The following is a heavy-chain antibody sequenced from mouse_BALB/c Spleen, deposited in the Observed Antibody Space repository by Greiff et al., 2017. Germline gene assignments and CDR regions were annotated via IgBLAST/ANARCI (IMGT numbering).Heavy chain of an antibody. Sequence: EVHLVESGGDLVKPGGSLKLSCAASGFTFSSYGMSWVRQTPDKRLEWVATISSGGSYTYYPDSVKGRFTISRDNAKNTLYLQMSSLKSEDTAMYYCARPNYYGSRTSYFDYWGQGTTLTVSS. J-gene: IGHJ2*01. CDR2: ISSGGSYT. CDR1: GFTFSSYG. D-gene: IGHD1-1*01. CDR3: ARPNYYGSRTSYFDY. V-gene: IGHV5-6*01.